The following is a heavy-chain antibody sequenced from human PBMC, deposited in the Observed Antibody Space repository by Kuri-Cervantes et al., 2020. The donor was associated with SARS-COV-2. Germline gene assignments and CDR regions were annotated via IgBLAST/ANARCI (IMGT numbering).Heavy chain of an antibody. D-gene: IGHD2-2*01. Sequence: GGSLRLSCKASGGTFSSYAISWVRQAPGQGLEWMGGIIPIFGTANYAQEFQGRVTITADESTSTAYMELRSLRSDDTAVYYCARDSGYCSSTSCYEGYYYYGMDVWGQGTTVTVSS. V-gene: IGHV1-69*01. CDR2: IIPIFGTA. CDR1: GGTFSSYA. CDR3: ARDSGYCSSTSCYEGYYYYGMDV. J-gene: IGHJ6*02.